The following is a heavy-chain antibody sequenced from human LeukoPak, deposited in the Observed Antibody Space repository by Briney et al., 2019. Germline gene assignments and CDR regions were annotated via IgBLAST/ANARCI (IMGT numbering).Heavy chain of an antibody. CDR3: ARYLHISALFDV. V-gene: IGHV4-39*01. CDR1: GGSISSSSYY. Sequence: PSETLSLTCTVSGGSISSSSYYWGWIRQPPGKGLEWIGSIYYSGSTYYNPSLKSRVTISVDTSKNQFSLKLSSVTAADTAVYYCARYLHISALFDVWGQGTLVTVSS. D-gene: IGHD2-21*01. J-gene: IGHJ4*02. CDR2: IYYSGST.